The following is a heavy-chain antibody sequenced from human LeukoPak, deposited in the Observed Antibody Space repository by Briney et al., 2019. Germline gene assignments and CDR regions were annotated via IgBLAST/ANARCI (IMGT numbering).Heavy chain of an antibody. V-gene: IGHV3-7*01. CDR1: GFTFSSYW. J-gene: IGHJ4*02. CDR2: IKQDGSEK. CDR3: ARDRVLLWFGVLLWWDDH. Sequence: GGSLRLSCAASGFTFSSYWMSWVRQAPGKGLEWVANIKQDGSEKYYVDSVKGRFTISRDNAKNSLYLQMNSLRAEDTAVYYCARDRVLLWFGVLLWWDDHWGQGTLVTVSS. D-gene: IGHD3-10*01.